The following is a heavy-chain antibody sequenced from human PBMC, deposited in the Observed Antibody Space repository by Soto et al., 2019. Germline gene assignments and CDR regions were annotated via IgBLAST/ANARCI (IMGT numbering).Heavy chain of an antibody. J-gene: IGHJ6*02. CDR2: INPSGGST. Sequence: GASVKVSCKASGYTFTSYYMHWVRQAPGQGLEWMGIINPSGGSTSYAQKFQGRVTMTRDTSTSTVYMELSSLRSEDTAVYYCARDQHRGRGGDFWSGYYPYYYYYGMDVWGQGTTVTVSS. D-gene: IGHD3-3*01. V-gene: IGHV1-46*01. CDR3: ARDQHRGRGGDFWSGYYPYYYYYGMDV. CDR1: GYTFTSYY.